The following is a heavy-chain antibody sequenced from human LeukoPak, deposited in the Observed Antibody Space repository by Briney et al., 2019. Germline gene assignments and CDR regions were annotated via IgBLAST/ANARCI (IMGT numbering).Heavy chain of an antibody. J-gene: IGHJ4*02. CDR3: VRAPPIKYYDILAVFDY. CDR2: INPNTGGT. CDR1: GYTFTGYY. V-gene: IGHV1-2*06. Sequence: ASVKVSCKASGYTFTGYYLHWVRQAPGQGLEWMGRINPNTGGTNYAQKLQGRVTMTTDTSTSTAYMELRSLRSDDTAVYYCVRAPPIKYYDILAVFDYWGQGTLVTVSS. D-gene: IGHD3-9*01.